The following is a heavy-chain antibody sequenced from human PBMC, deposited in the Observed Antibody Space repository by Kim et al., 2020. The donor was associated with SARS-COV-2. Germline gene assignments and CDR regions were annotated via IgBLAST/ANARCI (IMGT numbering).Heavy chain of an antibody. D-gene: IGHD1-26*01. CDR3: ARQVVRERFDHFDY. V-gene: IGHV5-10-1*01. Sequence: SPSFQGHVTISADKSISTAYLQWSSLKASDTAMYYCARQVVRERFDHFDYWGQGTLVTVSS. J-gene: IGHJ4*02.